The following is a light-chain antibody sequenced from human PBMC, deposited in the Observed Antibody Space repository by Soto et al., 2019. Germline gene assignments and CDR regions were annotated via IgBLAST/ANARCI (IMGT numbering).Light chain of an antibody. CDR3: QQFSTYPLT. CDR1: QGITSA. V-gene: IGKV1-13*02. CDR2: DVS. J-gene: IGKJ4*01. Sequence: AIQLTQSPSSLSASLGDRVTNTCRSSQGITSAIAWYRQRPGMAPELLIYDVSTLASGVTSRFSGSGSGTDFTLAISALQTEDFATYYCQQFSTYPLTFGGGTKVDIK.